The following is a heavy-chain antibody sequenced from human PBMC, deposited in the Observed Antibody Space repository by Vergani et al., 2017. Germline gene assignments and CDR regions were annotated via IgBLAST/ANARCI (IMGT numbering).Heavy chain of an antibody. CDR2: ISYDGSNK. D-gene: IGHD3-3*01. V-gene: IGHV3-30*03. J-gene: IGHJ4*02. CDR3: ARDIPRPYYDFWSGYYRGSYYFDY. CDR1: GFTFSSYG. Sequence: QVQLVESGGGVVQPGRSLRLSCAASGFTFSSYGMHWVRQAPGKGLEWVAVISYDGSNKYYADSVKGRFTISRDNSKNTLYLQMNSLRAEDTAVYYCARDIPRPYYDFWSGYYRGSYYFDYWGQGTLVTVSS.